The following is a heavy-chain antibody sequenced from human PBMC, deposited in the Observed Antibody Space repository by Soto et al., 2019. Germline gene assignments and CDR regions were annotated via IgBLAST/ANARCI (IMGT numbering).Heavy chain of an antibody. Sequence: EVQLLESGGGLVQPGGSLRLSCAASGFTFSRYAMSWVRQAPGKGLEWVSAISGSGGSPYYADSVKGRFTISRDNSKNTLYLQMNSLRAEDTAVYYCAKVLSPPDSKYYYYYYMDVRGKGTTVTVSS. D-gene: IGHD2-15*01. V-gene: IGHV3-23*01. CDR3: AKVLSPPDSKYYYYYYMDV. CDR1: GFTFSRYA. CDR2: ISGSGGSP. J-gene: IGHJ6*03.